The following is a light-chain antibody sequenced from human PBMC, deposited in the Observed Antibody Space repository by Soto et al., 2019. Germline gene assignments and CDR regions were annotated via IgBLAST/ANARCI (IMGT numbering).Light chain of an antibody. Sequence: QSVLTQPPSVSGAPGQRVTISCTGSSPNIGAGYDVHWYQQLPGTAPKLLIYGNSNRPSGVPDRFSGSKSGTSASRAITGLQAEDEADYYCQSYDSSLSVVFGGGTKLTVL. V-gene: IGLV1-40*01. CDR1: SPNIGAGYD. J-gene: IGLJ2*01. CDR3: QSYDSSLSVV. CDR2: GNS.